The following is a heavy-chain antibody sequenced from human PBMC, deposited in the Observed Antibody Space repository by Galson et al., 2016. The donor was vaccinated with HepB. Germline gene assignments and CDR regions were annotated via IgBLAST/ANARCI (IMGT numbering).Heavy chain of an antibody. CDR1: GDSVSNNIDG. Sequence: CAISGDSVSNNIDGWNWIRQSPSRGLEWLGRTYYRSEWRQDYAPSVRSRISINPDTSKNQFSLHLTSVTPEDTAVYCCVKSIYLGRGFVAWGQGTLVTVSS. J-gene: IGHJ4*02. CDR3: VKSIYLGRGFVA. D-gene: IGHD2-2*02. CDR2: TYYRSEWRQ. V-gene: IGHV6-1*01.